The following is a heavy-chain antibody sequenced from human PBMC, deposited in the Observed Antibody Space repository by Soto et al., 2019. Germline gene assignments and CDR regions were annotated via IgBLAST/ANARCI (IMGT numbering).Heavy chain of an antibody. D-gene: IGHD3-22*01. J-gene: IGHJ5*02. V-gene: IGHV1-18*01. Sequence: ASVKVSCKASGYTFTSYGISWVRQAPGQGLEWMGWISAYNGNTNYAQKLQGRVTMTTDTSTSTAYMELRSLRSDDTAVYYCARDHGSLYDSSGYYPCCGWFDPWGQGTLVTVSS. CDR2: ISAYNGNT. CDR1: GYTFTSYG. CDR3: ARDHGSLYDSSGYYPCCGWFDP.